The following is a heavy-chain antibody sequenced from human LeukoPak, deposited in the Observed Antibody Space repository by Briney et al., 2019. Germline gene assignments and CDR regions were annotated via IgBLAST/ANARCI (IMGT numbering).Heavy chain of an antibody. CDR2: INPNSGGT. J-gene: IGHJ4*02. D-gene: IGHD4-23*01. V-gene: IGHV1-2*02. CDR1: GYTFTGYY. Sequence: ASVKVSCKASGYTFTGYYIHWVRQAPGQGLEWMGWINPNSGGTNYAQKFQGRVTMTRDTSISTAYMELSRLRSDDTAVYYCARPMVNYGGNPDYFDYWGQGTLVTVSS. CDR3: ARPMVNYGGNPDYFDY.